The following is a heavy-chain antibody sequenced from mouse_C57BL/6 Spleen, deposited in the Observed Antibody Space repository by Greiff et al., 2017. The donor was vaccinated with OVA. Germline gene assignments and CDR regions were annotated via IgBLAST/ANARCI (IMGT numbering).Heavy chain of an antibody. CDR3: ARRLGRGWYFDV. D-gene: IGHD4-1*01. CDR1: GYTFTSYW. Sequence: QVQLQQPGTELVKPGASVKLSCKASGYTFTSYWMHWVKQRPGQGLEWIGNINPSNGGTNYNEKCKSKATVSGDKASSTAYMQLSSLTSEDSAVYYCARRLGRGWYFDVWGTGTTVTVSS. CDR2: INPSNGGT. J-gene: IGHJ1*03. V-gene: IGHV1-53*01.